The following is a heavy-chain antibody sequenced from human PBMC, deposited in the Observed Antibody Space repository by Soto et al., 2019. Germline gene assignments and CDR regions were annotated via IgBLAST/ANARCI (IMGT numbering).Heavy chain of an antibody. V-gene: IGHV1-69*13. CDR1: GGTFSSYA. J-gene: IGHJ4*02. CDR3: ARSTYYYDSSGYYPPDY. CDR2: IIPIFGTA. Sequence: GASVKVSCKASGGTFSSYAISWVRQAPGQGLEWMGGIIPIFGTANYAQKFQGRVTITADESTSTAYMELSSLRSEDTAVYYCARSTYYYDSSGYYPPDYWGQGTLVTVSS. D-gene: IGHD3-22*01.